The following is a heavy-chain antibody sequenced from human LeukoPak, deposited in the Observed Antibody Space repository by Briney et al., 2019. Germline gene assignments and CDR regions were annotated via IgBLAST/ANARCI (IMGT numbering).Heavy chain of an antibody. V-gene: IGHV3-23*01. Sequence: QAGGSLGLSCAASGFTFSSYAMSWVRQAPEKGLEWVSAISASGSSTYYADSVKGRFTISRDNSKNTLYLQMNSLRAEDTAAYYCANDLRASGYGVQGMVDYWGQGTLVTVSS. CDR3: ANDLRASGYGVQGMVDY. CDR2: ISASGSST. CDR1: GFTFSSYA. J-gene: IGHJ4*02. D-gene: IGHD3-22*01.